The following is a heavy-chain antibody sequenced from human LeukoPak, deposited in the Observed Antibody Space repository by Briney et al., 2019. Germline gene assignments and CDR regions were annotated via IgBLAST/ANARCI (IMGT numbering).Heavy chain of an antibody. D-gene: IGHD6-6*01. J-gene: IGHJ4*02. CDR1: GGSISSYY. V-gene: IGHV4-59*01. Sequence: PSETLSLTCTVSGGSISSYYWSWLRQPPGKGLEWIGYIYYSGSTNYNPSLKSRVTISVDTSKNQFSLKLSSVTAADTAVYYCASWGYSSSYWGQGTLVTVSS. CDR2: IYYSGST. CDR3: ASWGYSSSY.